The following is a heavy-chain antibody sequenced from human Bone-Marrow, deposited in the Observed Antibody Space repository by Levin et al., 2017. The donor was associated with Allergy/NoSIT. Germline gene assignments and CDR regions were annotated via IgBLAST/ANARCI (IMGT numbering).Heavy chain of an antibody. CDR3: AKDVATILDHYYAMNV. CDR2: MSYDETRE. V-gene: IGHV3-30*18. J-gene: IGHJ6*02. CDR1: GFTFTNFA. Sequence: GGSLRLSCAASGFTFTNFAIHWVRQAPGKGLEWVAVMSYDETREYYVDSVKGRFTMSRDNSKSAVYLHMNSLTTEDTAVYYCAKDVATILDHYYAMNVWGHGTTVTVSS. D-gene: IGHD3/OR15-3a*01.